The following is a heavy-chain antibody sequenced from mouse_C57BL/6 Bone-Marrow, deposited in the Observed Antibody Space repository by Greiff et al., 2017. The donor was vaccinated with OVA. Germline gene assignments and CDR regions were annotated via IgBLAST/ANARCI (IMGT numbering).Heavy chain of an antibody. CDR2: ISNLAYSI. CDR3: AREALRPWYFDV. CDR1: GFTFSDYG. V-gene: IGHV5-15*01. J-gene: IGHJ1*03. Sequence: EVKLMESGGGLVQPGGSLKLSCAASGFTFSDYGMAWVRQAPRKGPEWVAFISNLAYSIYYADTVKGRFTISRENAKNTLYLEMRTLCSEDTAMYYGAREALRPWYFDVWGTGTTVTVSS. D-gene: IGHD1-2*01.